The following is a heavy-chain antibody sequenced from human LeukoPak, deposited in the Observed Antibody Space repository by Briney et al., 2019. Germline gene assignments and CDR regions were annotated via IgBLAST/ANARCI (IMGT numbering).Heavy chain of an antibody. CDR1: GFTFDDYS. CDR3: AREYYVWGSYRDDAFDI. V-gene: IGHV3-9*01. Sequence: GGSLRLSCTASGFTFDDYSMHWVRQVPGKGLEWVSGIRWNSGSVGYVDSVRGRFTISRDNAKNSLYLQMNSLRAEDTAVYYCAREYYVWGSYRDDAFDIWGQGTMVTVSS. D-gene: IGHD3-16*02. CDR2: IRWNSGSV. J-gene: IGHJ3*02.